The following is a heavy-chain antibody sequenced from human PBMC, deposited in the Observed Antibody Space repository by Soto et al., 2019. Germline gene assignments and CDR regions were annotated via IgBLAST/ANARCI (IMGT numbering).Heavy chain of an antibody. Sequence: PSETLSLTCTVSGGSLINYYWSWVRQAPGEGLEWIGYVSHSGNTHYNPSLKSRVTVSGDKSRNQISLKQTNITNADKAVYYCARVWGPDNWGLQAFDIWGQGTMVTVSS. CDR3: ARVWGPDNWGLQAFDI. CDR1: GGSLINYY. J-gene: IGHJ3*02. D-gene: IGHD7-27*01. CDR2: VSHSGNT. V-gene: IGHV4-59*01.